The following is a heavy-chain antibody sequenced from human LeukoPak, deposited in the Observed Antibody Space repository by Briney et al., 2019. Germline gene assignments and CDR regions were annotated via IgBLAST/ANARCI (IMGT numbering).Heavy chain of an antibody. CDR3: ASSLRFLEWYAFDI. J-gene: IGHJ3*02. D-gene: IGHD3-3*01. CDR1: GGSISSYY. V-gene: IGHV4-59*01. Sequence: PSETLSLTCTVSGGSISSYYWSWPRQPPGKGLEWIGYIYYSGSTNYNPFLKSRVTISVDTSKNQFSLKLSSVTAADTAVYYCASSLRFLEWYAFDIWGQGTMVTVSS. CDR2: IYYSGST.